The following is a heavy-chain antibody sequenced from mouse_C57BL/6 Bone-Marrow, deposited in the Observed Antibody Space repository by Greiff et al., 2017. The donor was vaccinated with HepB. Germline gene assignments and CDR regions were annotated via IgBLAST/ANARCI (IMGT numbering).Heavy chain of an antibody. V-gene: IGHV1-82*01. CDR3: ARSNYDYGGYAMDY. Sequence: QVQLQQSGPELVKPGASVKISCKASGYAFSSSWMNWVKQRPGKGLEWIGRIYPGEGDTNYNGKFKGKATLTADKSSSTAYMQLSSLTSEDSAVYFGARSNYDYGGYAMDYWGQGASVTVSS. CDR2: IYPGEGDT. D-gene: IGHD2-4*01. J-gene: IGHJ4*01. CDR1: GYAFSSSW.